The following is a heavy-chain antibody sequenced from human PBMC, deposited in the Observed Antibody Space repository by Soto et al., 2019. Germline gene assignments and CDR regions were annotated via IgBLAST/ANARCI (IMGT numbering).Heavy chain of an antibody. CDR3: ARFDYGGNHYYYYGMDV. CDR2: ISAYNGNT. J-gene: IGHJ6*02. D-gene: IGHD4-17*01. CDR1: GYTFSSYG. Sequence: ASVTVSCKASGYTFSSYGISWVRQAPGQGLEWMGWISAYNGNTNYAQKLQGRVTMTTDTSTSTAYMELRSLRSDDTAVYYCARFDYGGNHYYYYGMDVWGQGTTVTVSS. V-gene: IGHV1-18*01.